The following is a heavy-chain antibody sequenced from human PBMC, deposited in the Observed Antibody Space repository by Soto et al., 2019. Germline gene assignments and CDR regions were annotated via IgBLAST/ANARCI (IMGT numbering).Heavy chain of an antibody. J-gene: IGHJ4*02. V-gene: IGHV4-59*08. CDR2: IYYSGST. CDR3: ARHVVTSYDRDGFDD. D-gene: IGHD3-22*01. Sequence: QVQLQESGPGLVKPSETLSLTCSVSGGSISSYYWSWIRQPPGKGLEWIGYIYYSGSTNYNPSLKSRITLSVDTSKNQFSLKLSSVTAADTAVYYCARHVVTSYDRDGFDDWGQGTLVTVYS. CDR1: GGSISSYY.